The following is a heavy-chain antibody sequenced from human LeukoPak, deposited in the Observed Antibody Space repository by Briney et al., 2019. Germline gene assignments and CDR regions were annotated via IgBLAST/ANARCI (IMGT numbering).Heavy chain of an antibody. CDR3: ARPAPAVAGWGRASDL. D-gene: IGHD6-19*01. CDR2: MHYSGYT. Sequence: SETLSLTCTVSGGSISSTTHYWSWIRQPPGKGLEWIGSMHYSGYTYYNPSLKSRVTISVDTSKNQFSLKLTSVTAADTAVYYCARPAPAVAGWGRASDLWGQGTMVTVSS. CDR1: GGSISSTTHY. J-gene: IGHJ3*01. V-gene: IGHV4-39*01.